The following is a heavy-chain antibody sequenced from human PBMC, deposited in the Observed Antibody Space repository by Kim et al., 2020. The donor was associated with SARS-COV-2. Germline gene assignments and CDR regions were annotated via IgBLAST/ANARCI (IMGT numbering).Heavy chain of an antibody. J-gene: IGHJ1*01. V-gene: IGHV3-48*03. CDR1: GFTFSNYE. CDR2: ISISSSTI. D-gene: IGHD6-25*01. CDR3: TRASNGSYWNDIHH. Sequence: GGSLRLSCTASGFTFSNYEMNWVRQSPGKGLECISYISISSSTIKYADSVKGRFTVSRDNAKNSLYLQMTSLRADDTGIYYCTRASNGSYWNDIHHWGQG.